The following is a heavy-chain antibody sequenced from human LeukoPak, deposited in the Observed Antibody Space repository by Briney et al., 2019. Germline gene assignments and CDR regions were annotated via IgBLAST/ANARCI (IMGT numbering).Heavy chain of an antibody. CDR1: GFIFSTYA. V-gene: IGHV3-23*01. J-gene: IGHJ4*02. D-gene: IGHD6-13*01. CDR2: ISGSGGST. CDR3: ARVIRAAPGKGYFDY. Sequence: GGSLRLSCATSGFIFSTYALSWVRQAPGKGLEWASSISGSGGSTYHADSVKGRITISRDSSKNTLYLQMNSLRAEDTATYYCARVIRAAPGKGYFDYWGQGTLVTVSS.